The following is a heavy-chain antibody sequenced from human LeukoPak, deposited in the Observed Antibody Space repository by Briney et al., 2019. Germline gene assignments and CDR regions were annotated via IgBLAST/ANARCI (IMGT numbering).Heavy chain of an antibody. J-gene: IGHJ4*02. CDR1: GFTFSNYG. V-gene: IGHV3-21*01. CDR2: ISTSSSYI. D-gene: IGHD5-18*01. CDR3: ARADWDTAMIDY. Sequence: GGSLRLSCAASGFTFSNYGMDWVRQAPGKGLEWVSSISTSSSYIFYADSVKGRFTISRDNAKNSLYLQMNSLRAEDTAVYYCARADWDTAMIDYWGQGTLVTVSS.